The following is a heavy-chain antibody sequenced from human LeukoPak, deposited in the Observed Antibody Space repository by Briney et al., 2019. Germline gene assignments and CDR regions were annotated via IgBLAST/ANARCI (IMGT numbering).Heavy chain of an antibody. V-gene: IGHV4-31*03. CDR2: IYYSGST. CDR1: GGSISSGGYY. D-gene: IGHD2-15*01. Sequence: SETLSLTCTVSGGSISSGGYYWSWIRQHPGKGLEWIGYIYYSGSTYYNPSLKSRVTISVDTSKNQFSLKLSSVTAADTAVYYCARAETTLGYCSGGSCFPFDYWGQGTLVTVSS. J-gene: IGHJ4*02. CDR3: ARAETTLGYCSGGSCFPFDY.